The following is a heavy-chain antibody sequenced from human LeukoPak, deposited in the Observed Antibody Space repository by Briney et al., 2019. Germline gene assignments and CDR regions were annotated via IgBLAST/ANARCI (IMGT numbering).Heavy chain of an antibody. CDR2: ISYDGSNK. D-gene: IGHD2-2*01. CDR3: AKQRTATCYESLDS. CDR1: GFTFSSYG. Sequence: PGGSLRLSCAASGFTFSSYGMHWVRQAPGKGLEWVAVISYDGSNKYYADSVKGRFTISRDNSKNTLYLQMNSLGAEDTAVYYCAKQRTATCYESLDSWGQGTLVTVSS. J-gene: IGHJ4*02. V-gene: IGHV3-30*18.